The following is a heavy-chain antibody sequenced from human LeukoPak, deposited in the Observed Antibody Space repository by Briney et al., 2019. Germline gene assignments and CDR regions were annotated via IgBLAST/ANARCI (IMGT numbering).Heavy chain of an antibody. CDR3: AKDDDFWSGYYGLDAFDI. D-gene: IGHD3-3*01. Sequence: PGGSLRLSCAASGFTFSSYAMSWVRQAPGKGLEWVSDISGSGGSTYYADSVKGRFTISRDNSKNTLYLQMNSLRAEDTAVYYCAKDDDFWSGYYGLDAFDIWGQGTMVTVSS. CDR1: GFTFSSYA. CDR2: ISGSGGST. V-gene: IGHV3-23*01. J-gene: IGHJ3*02.